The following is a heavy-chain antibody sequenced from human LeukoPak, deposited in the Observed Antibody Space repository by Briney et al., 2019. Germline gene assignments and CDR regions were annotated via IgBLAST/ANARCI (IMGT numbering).Heavy chain of an antibody. Sequence: ASVKVSCKVSGYTLTELSMHWVRQAPGKGLEWMGGFDPEDGETIYAQKFQGRVTMTEDTSTDTAYMELSSLRSEDTAVYYCAKVIRAMTTVNPIDYWGQGTLVTVSS. D-gene: IGHD4-17*01. J-gene: IGHJ4*02. CDR3: AKVIRAMTTVNPIDY. V-gene: IGHV1-24*01. CDR2: FDPEDGET. CDR1: GYTLTELS.